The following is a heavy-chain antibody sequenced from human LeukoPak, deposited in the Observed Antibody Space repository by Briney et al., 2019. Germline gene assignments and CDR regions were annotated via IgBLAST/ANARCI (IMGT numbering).Heavy chain of an antibody. J-gene: IGHJ4*02. V-gene: IGHV4-38-2*02. D-gene: IGHD6-19*01. CDR2: IYHSGST. Sequence: KPSETLSLTCTVSGYSISSGYYWGWIRQPPGKGLEWIGSIYHSGSTYYNPSLKSRVTISVDTSKNQFSLKLSSVTAADTAVYYRATLRGQWLGNPFDYWGQGTLVTVSS. CDR1: GYSISSGYY. CDR3: ATLRGQWLGNPFDY.